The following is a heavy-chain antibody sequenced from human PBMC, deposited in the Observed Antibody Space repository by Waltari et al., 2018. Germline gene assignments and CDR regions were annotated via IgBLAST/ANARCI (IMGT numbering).Heavy chain of an antibody. D-gene: IGHD1-26*01. CDR2: INSDGSST. Sequence: EVQLVEYGGGLVRPGGSLRPSCAAYGFTFRSYWMHCVSQAPGKGLLWVARINSDGSSTSYADSVKGRFTISRDNAKNTLYLQMNSLRAEDTAVYYCARDLEGGWSYSGGDYWGQGTLVTVSS. CDR3: ARDLEGGWSYSGGDY. CDR1: GFTFRSYW. J-gene: IGHJ4*02. V-gene: IGHV3-74*01.